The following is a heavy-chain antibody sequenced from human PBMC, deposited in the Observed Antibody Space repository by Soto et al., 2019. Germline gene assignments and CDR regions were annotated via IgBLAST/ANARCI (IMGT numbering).Heavy chain of an antibody. CDR3: ARQRGIAVAGTNFDY. CDR1: GYSFTSYW. Sequence: GESLKISCKGSGYSFTSYWIGWVRQMPGKGLEWMGIIYPGDSDTRYSPSFQGQVTISADKSISTAYLQWSSLKASDTAMYYCARQRGIAVAGTNFDYWGQGTLVTVSS. CDR2: IYPGDSDT. J-gene: IGHJ4*02. D-gene: IGHD6-19*01. V-gene: IGHV5-51*01.